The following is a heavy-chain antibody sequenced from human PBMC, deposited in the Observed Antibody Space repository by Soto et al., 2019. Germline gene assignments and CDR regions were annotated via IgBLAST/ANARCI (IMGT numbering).Heavy chain of an antibody. Sequence: EEQLVESGGALVQPGGSLRLACAASGFTFSYFWIYWVRQAPGKGLAWVSHINSDGSSGTYADSVKGRFTISRDNAKNTLYLQMNNLTAVYSAVYFCARDSGSYFRLDLWGQGTLVTVSS. CDR2: INSDGSSG. J-gene: IGHJ5*02. V-gene: IGHV3-74*03. CDR3: ARDSGSYFRLDL. D-gene: IGHD1-26*01. CDR1: GFTFSYFW.